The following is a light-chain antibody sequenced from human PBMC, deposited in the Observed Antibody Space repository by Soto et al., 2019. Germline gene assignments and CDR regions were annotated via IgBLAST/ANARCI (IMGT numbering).Light chain of an antibody. Sequence: EIVMTQSPATLSVSPGERATLSCRASQSISSHLAWYQQKAGQAPRLLIYGASTRATGVPARFSRSGSGTDFTPTITSVQSEDCAVYYCQQYDNWLAFGQSTKVDIK. CDR1: QSISSH. J-gene: IGKJ1*01. CDR2: GAS. CDR3: QQYDNWLA. V-gene: IGKV3-15*01.